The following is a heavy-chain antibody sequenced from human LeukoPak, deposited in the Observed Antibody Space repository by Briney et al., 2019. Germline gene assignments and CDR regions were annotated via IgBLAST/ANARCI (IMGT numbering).Heavy chain of an antibody. V-gene: IGHV4-34*01. D-gene: IGHD3-10*01. CDR2: IKHSGST. CDR3: ARGHITMPSPPKKRRYYFDY. CDR1: GGSFSGYY. J-gene: IGHJ4*02. Sequence: WGTLSLTCAVSGGSFSGYYWSWIRQPPGKGLEWIGEIKHSGSTNYNPSLKSRVTISVDTSKNQFALKLSSVTAADTAVYYGARGHITMPSPPKKRRYYFDYWGQGTLVTVSS.